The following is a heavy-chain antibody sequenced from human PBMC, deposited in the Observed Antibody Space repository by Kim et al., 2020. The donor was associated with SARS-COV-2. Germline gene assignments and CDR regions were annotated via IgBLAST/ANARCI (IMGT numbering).Heavy chain of an antibody. CDR3: VRDRMGGAFDI. V-gene: IGHV3-48*02. CDR1: GFSFSAYD. CDR2: ITKNSKTI. J-gene: IGHJ3*02. Sequence: GGSPRLSCATSGFSFSAYDMNWVRQAPGKGLEWLSFITKNSKTIFYADSVKGRFTISRDNAKNSLYLQMNSLRDEETAVYYCVRDRMGGAFDIWGQGTMVTVSS. D-gene: IGHD3-16*01.